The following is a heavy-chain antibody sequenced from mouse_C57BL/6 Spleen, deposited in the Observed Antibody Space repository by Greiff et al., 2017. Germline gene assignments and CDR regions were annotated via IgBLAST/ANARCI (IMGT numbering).Heavy chain of an antibody. Sequence: QVQLQQPGAELVRPGTSVKLSCKASGYTFTSYWMHWVKQRPGQGLEWIGVIDPSDSYTNYNQKFKGKATLTVDTSSSTAYLQLSSLTSEDSAVYYCAGDDYGSSNWFAYWGQGTLVTVSA. J-gene: IGHJ3*01. CDR1: GYTFTSYW. D-gene: IGHD1-1*01. CDR2: IDPSDSYT. CDR3: AGDDYGSSNWFAY. V-gene: IGHV1-59*01.